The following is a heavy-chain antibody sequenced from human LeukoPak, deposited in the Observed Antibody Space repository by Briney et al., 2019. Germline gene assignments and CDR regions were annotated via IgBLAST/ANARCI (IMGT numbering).Heavy chain of an antibody. Sequence: GGSLRLSCAASGFTVSSDFMTWVRQAPGKGLECVSVIYSGGSTYYADSVKGRFTMSRDNSKNTLYPQMNNLRAEDTAVYYCARMTWGFDYWGQGTLVTVSS. V-gene: IGHV3-53*01. D-gene: IGHD3-16*01. CDR3: ARMTWGFDY. CDR2: IYSGGST. CDR1: GFTVSSDF. J-gene: IGHJ4*02.